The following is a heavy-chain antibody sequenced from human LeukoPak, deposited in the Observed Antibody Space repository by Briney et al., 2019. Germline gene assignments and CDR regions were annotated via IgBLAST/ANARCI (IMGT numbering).Heavy chain of an antibody. D-gene: IGHD2-2*01. CDR1: GFTFSTYA. Sequence: GSLSLSCAASGFTFSTYAMSWVRQAPGKGLEWVSAISGSGGTTYYADSVKGRFTISRDNSKNTLYLQMNSLRADDTAVYYCAKEPREYCSSTSCPNWLDPWGQGTLVTVSS. CDR3: AKEPREYCSSTSCPNWLDP. V-gene: IGHV3-23*01. J-gene: IGHJ5*02. CDR2: ISGSGGTT.